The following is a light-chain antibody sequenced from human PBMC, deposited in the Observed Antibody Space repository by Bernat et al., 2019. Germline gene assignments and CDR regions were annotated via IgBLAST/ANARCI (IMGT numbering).Light chain of an antibody. CDR3: QQRFSWPLT. Sequence: ETVLTQSPATLSLSPGERATLSCRASQSISGYLAWYQQKPGQAPRLLIYDASIRATGIPDRFSGSGSGTDFTLTISSLETEDFAVYFCQQRFSWPLTYGGGTKGAIK. CDR1: QSISGY. V-gene: IGKV3-11*01. J-gene: IGKJ4*01. CDR2: DAS.